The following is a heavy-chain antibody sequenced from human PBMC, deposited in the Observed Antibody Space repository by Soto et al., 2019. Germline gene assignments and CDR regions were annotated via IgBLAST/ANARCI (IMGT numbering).Heavy chain of an antibody. D-gene: IGHD3-3*01. CDR3: ARDHWRLDYDFWSGSVSYGMDV. CDR2: IGTAGDT. Sequence: GGSLRLSCAASGFTFSSYDMHWVRQATGKGLEWVSAIGTAGDTYYPGSVKGRFTISRENAKNSLYLQMNSLRAEDTAVYYCARDHWRLDYDFWSGSVSYGMDVWGQGTTVTVSS. CDR1: GFTFSSYD. V-gene: IGHV3-13*01. J-gene: IGHJ6*02.